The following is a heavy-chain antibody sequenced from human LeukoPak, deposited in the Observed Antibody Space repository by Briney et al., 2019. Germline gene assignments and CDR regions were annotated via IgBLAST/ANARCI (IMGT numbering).Heavy chain of an antibody. Sequence: GGSLRLSCAASGFTFSSYGMHWVRQAPGKGLEWVACIRYDGSNKYYADSVKGRFTISRDNSKNTLYLQMKSLRAEDTAVYYCAKDVPAYYYDSSGYPRWYYFDYWGQGTLVTVSS. CDR3: AKDVPAYYYDSSGYPRWYYFDY. V-gene: IGHV3-30*02. J-gene: IGHJ4*02. D-gene: IGHD3-22*01. CDR2: IRYDGSNK. CDR1: GFTFSSYG.